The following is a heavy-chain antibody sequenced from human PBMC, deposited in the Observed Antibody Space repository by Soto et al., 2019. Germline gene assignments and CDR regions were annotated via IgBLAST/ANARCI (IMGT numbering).Heavy chain of an antibody. D-gene: IGHD1-26*01. CDR2: ISYDGSNK. V-gene: IGHV3-30-3*01. CDR1: GFTFSSYA. Sequence: PGGSLRLSCAASGFTFSSYAMHWVRQAPGKGLEWVAVISYDGSNKYYADSVKGRFTISRDNSKNTLYLQMNSLRAEDTAVYYCARNSGSYSGPVDYWGQVTLVTVSS. J-gene: IGHJ4*02. CDR3: ARNSGSYSGPVDY.